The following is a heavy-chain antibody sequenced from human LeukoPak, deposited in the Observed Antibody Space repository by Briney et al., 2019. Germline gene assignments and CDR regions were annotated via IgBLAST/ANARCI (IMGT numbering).Heavy chain of an antibody. V-gene: IGHV4-30-2*01. CDR1: GGCISSGGYS. J-gene: IGHJ4*02. D-gene: IGHD6-13*01. CDR2: IYHSGST. Sequence: ASQTLSLTCAVSGGCISSGGYSWSWIQQPPGKGLEWIGYIYHSGSTYYNPSLKSRVTISVDRSKNQFSLKLSSVTAADTAVYYCARGHPGIAAAAENWGQGTLVTVSS. CDR3: ARGHPGIAAAAEN.